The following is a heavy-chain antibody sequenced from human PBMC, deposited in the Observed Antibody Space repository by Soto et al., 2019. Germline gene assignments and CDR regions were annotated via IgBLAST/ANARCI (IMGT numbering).Heavy chain of an antibody. CDR2: ISAYNGNT. D-gene: IGHD3-22*01. Sequence: GASVKVSCKASGYTFASYGSRWVRQAPGQGLEWMGWISAYNGNTNYAQKLQGRVTMTTDTSTSTAYMELRSLRSDDTAVYYCARDEGSGTIVVVISGDYYYGMDVWGQGTTVTVSS. CDR1: GYTFASYG. J-gene: IGHJ6*02. V-gene: IGHV1-18*01. CDR3: ARDEGSGTIVVVISGDYYYGMDV.